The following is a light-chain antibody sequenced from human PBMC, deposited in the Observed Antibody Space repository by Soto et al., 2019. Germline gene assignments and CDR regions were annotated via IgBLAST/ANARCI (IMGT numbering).Light chain of an antibody. V-gene: IGKV1-6*01. J-gene: IGKJ1*01. Sequence: IQMTQSPSALSASVGDRVTITCRASQDIRNELGWYQQRPGKAPKLLIYAASTLQSGVPSRFSASGSGTDFTLTISSLQPEDFATYYCLQDYNYPRTFGPGTKVDIK. CDR2: AAS. CDR1: QDIRNE. CDR3: LQDYNYPRT.